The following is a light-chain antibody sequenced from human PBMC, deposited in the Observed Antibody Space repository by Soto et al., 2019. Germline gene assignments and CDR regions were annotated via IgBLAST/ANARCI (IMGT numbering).Light chain of an antibody. Sequence: QSVLTQPASVSGSPGQSITISCTGTSSDVGSYNLVSWYQQHPGKAPKLMIYEGSKRPSGVSNRFSGPKSGNTASLTISGLQAEDEADYYCCSYAGSSTSVFGGGTKVTVL. V-gene: IGLV2-23*01. CDR3: CSYAGSSTSV. J-gene: IGLJ2*01. CDR1: SSDVGSYNL. CDR2: EGS.